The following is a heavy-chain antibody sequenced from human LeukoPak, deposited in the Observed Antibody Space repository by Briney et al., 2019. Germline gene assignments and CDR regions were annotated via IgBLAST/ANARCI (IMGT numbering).Heavy chain of an antibody. CDR1: GFTFSSYA. CDR2: ISGGGGNT. J-gene: IGHJ4*02. Sequence: GGSLRLSCAASGFTFSSYAISWVRQAPGKGLEWVSAISGGGGNTYYADSVKGRFTISRDNSKNTLYLQMNSLRDEDTAVYYCARGGRGYSYGRELDYWGQGTLVTVSS. CDR3: ARGGRGYSYGRELDY. D-gene: IGHD5-18*01. V-gene: IGHV3-23*01.